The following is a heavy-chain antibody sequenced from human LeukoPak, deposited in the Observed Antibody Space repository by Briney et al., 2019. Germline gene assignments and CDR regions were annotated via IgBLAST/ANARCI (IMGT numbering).Heavy chain of an antibody. CDR2: ISAYNGNT. CDR1: GYTFTSYG. J-gene: IGHJ6*02. CDR3: ARDSGYSSSWYYYYYGMDV. Sequence: GASVKVSCKASGYTFTSYGISWVRQAPGQGLEWMGWISAYNGNTNYAQKLQGRVTMTTDTSTSTACMELRSLRSDDTAVYYCARDSGYSSSWYYYYYGMDVWGQGTTVTVSS. V-gene: IGHV1-18*01. D-gene: IGHD6-13*01.